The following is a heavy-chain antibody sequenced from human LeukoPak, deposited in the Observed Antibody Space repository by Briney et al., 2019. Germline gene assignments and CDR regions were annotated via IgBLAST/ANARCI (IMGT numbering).Heavy chain of an antibody. V-gene: IGHV1-69*05. CDR1: GGTFSSYA. Sequence: SVKVSCKASGGTFSSYAISWVLQAPGQGLEWMGGIIPIFGTANYAQKFQGRVTITTDESTSTAYMELSSLRSEDTAVYYCASCDYYDSSGYCCFDYWGQGTLVTVSS. CDR2: IIPIFGTA. D-gene: IGHD3-22*01. J-gene: IGHJ4*02. CDR3: ASCDYYDSSGYCCFDY.